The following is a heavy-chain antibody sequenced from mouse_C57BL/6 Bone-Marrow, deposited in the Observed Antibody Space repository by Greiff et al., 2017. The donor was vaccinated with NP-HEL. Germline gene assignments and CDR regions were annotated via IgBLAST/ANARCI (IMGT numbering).Heavy chain of an antibody. J-gene: IGHJ2*01. CDR3: TRDPGYDGSLDY. CDR2: ISSGGDYI. V-gene: IGHV5-9-1*02. D-gene: IGHD2-3*01. CDR1: GFTFSSYA. Sequence: EVMLVESGAGLVKPGGSLKLSCAASGFTFSSYAMSWVRQTPEKRLEWVAYISSGGDYIYYADTVKGRFTISRDNARNTLYLQMSSLKSEDTAMYYCTRDPGYDGSLDYWGQGTTLTVSS.